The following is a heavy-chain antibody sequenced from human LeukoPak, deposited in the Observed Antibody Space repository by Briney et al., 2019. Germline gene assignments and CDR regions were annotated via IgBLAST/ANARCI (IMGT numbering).Heavy chain of an antibody. J-gene: IGHJ4*02. Sequence: SETLSLTCTVSGGSISSYYWSWIRQPPGKGLEWIGYIYYSGSTNYNPSLKSRVTISIDTSKKQFSLKLSSVTAADTAVYYCARGLSYYGSGSYYTKWGQGTLVTVSS. CDR2: IYYSGST. CDR1: GGSISSYY. V-gene: IGHV4-59*12. CDR3: ARGLSYYGSGSYYTK. D-gene: IGHD3-10*01.